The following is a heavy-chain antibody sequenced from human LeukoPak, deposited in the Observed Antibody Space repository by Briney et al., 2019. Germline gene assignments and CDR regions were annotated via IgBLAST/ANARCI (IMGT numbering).Heavy chain of an antibody. Sequence: WASVKVSCKTSGYPFSDYYIHWIRQASGQGLESMGWINPKNGDRKYSQRSQGRLTISMDTSIDRVYMELSSLRYDDTAVYYCASLSALWGQGTLVTVSS. J-gene: IGHJ4*02. CDR3: ASLSAL. CDR1: GYPFSDYY. V-gene: IGHV1-2*02. CDR2: INPKNGDR.